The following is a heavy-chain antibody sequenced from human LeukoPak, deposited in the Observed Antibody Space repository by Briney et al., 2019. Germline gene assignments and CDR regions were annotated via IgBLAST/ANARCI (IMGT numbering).Heavy chain of an antibody. CDR2: ISYDGSNK. J-gene: IGHJ4*02. CDR1: GFIFSSYG. V-gene: IGHV3-30*03. Sequence: PGGSLRLSCAASGFIFSSYGMHWVRQAPGKGLEWVAVISYDGSNKYYADSVKGRFTISRDNSKNTLYLQMNSLRAEDTAVYYCGCGYSYGRYFDYWGQGTLVTVSS. CDR3: GCGYSYGRYFDY. D-gene: IGHD5-18*01.